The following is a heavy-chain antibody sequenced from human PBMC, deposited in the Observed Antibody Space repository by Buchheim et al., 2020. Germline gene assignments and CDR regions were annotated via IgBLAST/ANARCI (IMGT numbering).Heavy chain of an antibody. CDR1: GGSISSYY. J-gene: IGHJ6*02. D-gene: IGHD3-3*01. Sequence: QVQLQESGPGLVKPSETLSLTCTVSGGSISSYYWSWIRQPPGKGLEWIGYIYYSGSTNYNPSLKSRVTISVDTYKNQFSLKLSSVTAADTAVYYCARVPGDYDFWSGYHPYYYYYGMDVWGQGTT. CDR3: ARVPGDYDFWSGYHPYYYYYGMDV. CDR2: IYYSGST. V-gene: IGHV4-59*01.